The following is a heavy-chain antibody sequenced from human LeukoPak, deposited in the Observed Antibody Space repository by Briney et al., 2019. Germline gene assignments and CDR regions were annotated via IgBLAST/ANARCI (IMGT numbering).Heavy chain of an antibody. J-gene: IGHJ4*02. CDR2: INHSGST. Sequence: SETLPLTCAVYGGSFSGYYWSWIRQPPGKGLEWIGEINHSGSTNYNPSLKSRVTISVDTSKNQFSLKLSSVTAADTAVYYCARLRSIGEFRDYWGQGTLVTVSS. D-gene: IGHD3-10*01. V-gene: IGHV4-34*01. CDR1: GGSFSGYY. CDR3: ARLRSIGEFRDY.